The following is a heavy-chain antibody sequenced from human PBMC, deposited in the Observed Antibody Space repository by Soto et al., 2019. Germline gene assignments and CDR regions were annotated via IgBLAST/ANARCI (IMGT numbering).Heavy chain of an antibody. J-gene: IGHJ4*02. CDR1: GYTFTSYY. Sequence: ASVKVSCKASGYTFTSYYMHWVRQAPGQGLEWMGIINPSGGSTSYAQKLQGRVTMTTDTSTSTAYMELRSLRSDDTAVYYCARDSSSGWYYYWGQGTLVTVSS. D-gene: IGHD6-19*01. V-gene: IGHV1-46*01. CDR2: INPSGGST. CDR3: ARDSSSGWYYY.